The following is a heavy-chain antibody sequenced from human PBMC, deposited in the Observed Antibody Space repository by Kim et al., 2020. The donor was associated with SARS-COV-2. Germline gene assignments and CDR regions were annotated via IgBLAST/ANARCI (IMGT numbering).Heavy chain of an antibody. J-gene: IGHJ4*02. V-gene: IGHV4-59*09. CDR3: AIGGPTVVTRPFDY. D-gene: IGHD4-4*01. Sequence: PSLTSLVTISLDTSKNQFSLKLTSVTAADTAIYYCAIGGPTVVTRPFDYWGQGTLVTVSS.